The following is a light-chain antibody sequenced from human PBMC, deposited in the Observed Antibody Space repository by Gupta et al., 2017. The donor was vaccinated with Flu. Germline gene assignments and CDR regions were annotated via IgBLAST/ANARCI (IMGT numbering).Light chain of an antibody. CDR2: GAS. Sequence: DIQMTQSPSSLSASVGDRVTITCRPSQTISWYLNWYQQKPGKAPKLLLYGASTLQSGVPSRFSGSRSGSDFTLTINSRQPEDFATYYCQQSFSTPWTFGQGTKVEI. CDR1: QTISWY. J-gene: IGKJ1*01. V-gene: IGKV1-39*01. CDR3: QQSFSTPWT.